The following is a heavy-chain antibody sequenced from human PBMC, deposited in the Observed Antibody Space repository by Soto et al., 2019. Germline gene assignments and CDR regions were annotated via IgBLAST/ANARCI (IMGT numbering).Heavy chain of an antibody. CDR2: IYYSGST. V-gene: IGHV4-30-4*01. D-gene: IGHD6-6*01. CDR3: ARERGGSIAARPYNWFDP. CDR1: GGSISSGDYY. Sequence: NPSETLSLTCTVSGGSISSGDYYWSWIRQPPGKGLEWIGYIYYSGSTYYNPSLKSRVTISVDTSKNQFSLKLSSVTAADTAVYYCARERGGSIAARPYNWFDPWGQGTLVTVSS. J-gene: IGHJ5*02.